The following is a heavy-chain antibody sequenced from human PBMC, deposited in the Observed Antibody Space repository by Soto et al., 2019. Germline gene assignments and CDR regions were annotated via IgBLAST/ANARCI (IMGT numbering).Heavy chain of an antibody. CDR1: GYTFTSYD. CDR2: MNPNSGNT. D-gene: IGHD6-19*01. Sequence: ASVKVSCKASGYTFTSYDINWVRQATGQGLEWMGWMNPNSGNTGYAQKFQGRVTMTRNTSISTAYMELSSLRSEDTAVYYCAVVAVAGIGYYYYMDVWGKGTTVTVSS. J-gene: IGHJ6*03. CDR3: AVVAVAGIGYYYYMDV. V-gene: IGHV1-8*01.